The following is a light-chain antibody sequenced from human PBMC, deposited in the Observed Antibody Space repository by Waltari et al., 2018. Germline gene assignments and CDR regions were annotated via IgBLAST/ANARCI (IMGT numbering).Light chain of an antibody. Sequence: QSALTQPRSVSGSPGQSVTISCTGTSSDAGGSKYFSWYQHHPGKAPKLMIYDVSKRPSGVPDRFSGSKSGNTASLTISGLQAEDEADYYCCSYAGSFYVFGTGTKVTVL. CDR3: CSYAGSFYV. CDR2: DVS. CDR1: SSDAGGSKY. V-gene: IGLV2-11*01. J-gene: IGLJ1*01.